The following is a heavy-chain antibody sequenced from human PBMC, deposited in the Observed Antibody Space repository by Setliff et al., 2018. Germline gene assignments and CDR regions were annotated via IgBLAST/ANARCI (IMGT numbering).Heavy chain of an antibody. Sequence: LSLTCTVSGGSISTNTYFWGWIRQSPGKGLEWIGNTYYSGDAYYNPSLKSRVTISVDTSRNQFSLKLSSVTAADAAVYYCARHVGSRSRGYNYYYYYMDVWGKGTTVTVSS. D-gene: IGHD3-10*01. CDR2: TYYSGDA. CDR3: ARHVGSRSRGYNYYYYYMDV. CDR1: GGSISTNTYF. J-gene: IGHJ6*03. V-gene: IGHV4-39*01.